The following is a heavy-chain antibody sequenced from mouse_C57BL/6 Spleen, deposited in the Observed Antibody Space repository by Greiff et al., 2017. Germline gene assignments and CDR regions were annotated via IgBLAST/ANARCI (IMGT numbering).Heavy chain of an antibody. CDR3: ARDPGGYFDY. CDR1: GFTFSDYY. Sequence: EVQLVESEGGLVQPGSSMKLSCTASGFTFSDYYMAWVRQVPEKGLEWVANINYDGSSTYYLDSLKSRFIISGDTAKNILYLQMSSLKSEDTATYYCARDPGGYFDYWGQGTTLTVSS. V-gene: IGHV5-16*01. J-gene: IGHJ2*01. CDR2: INYDGSST.